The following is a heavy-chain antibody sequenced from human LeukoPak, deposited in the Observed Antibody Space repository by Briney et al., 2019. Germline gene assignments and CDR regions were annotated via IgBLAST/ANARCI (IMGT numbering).Heavy chain of an antibody. D-gene: IGHD4-17*01. V-gene: IGHV3-66*01. CDR1: GFTVSSNY. CDR3: ASTRDYVGDPSY. J-gene: IGHJ4*02. CDR2: IYSGGST. Sequence: GGSLRLSCAASGFTVSSNYMSWVRQAPGKGLEWVSVIYSGGSTYYADSVKGRFTISRDNSKNTLYLQMNSLRAEDTAVYYCASTRDYVGDPSYWGQGTLVTVSS.